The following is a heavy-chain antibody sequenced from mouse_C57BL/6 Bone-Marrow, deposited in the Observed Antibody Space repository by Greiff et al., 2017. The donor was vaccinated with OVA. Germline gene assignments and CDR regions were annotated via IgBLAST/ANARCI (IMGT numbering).Heavy chain of an antibody. J-gene: IGHJ2*01. V-gene: IGHV1-42*01. CDR3: ARDGGGSYEDYFDY. CDR2: INPSTGGT. D-gene: IGHD1-1*02. CDR1: GYSFTGYY. Sequence: VQLQQSGPELVKPGASVKLSCKASGYSFTGYYMDWVKQSPEKSLEWIGEINPSTGGTTYNQKFKAKATFTVDKSSSTAYMQLKSLTSEDSAVYYCARDGGGSYEDYFDYGGRGTTLTVSS.